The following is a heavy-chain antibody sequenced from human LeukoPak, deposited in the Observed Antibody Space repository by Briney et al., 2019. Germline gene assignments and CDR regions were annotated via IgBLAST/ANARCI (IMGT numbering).Heavy chain of an antibody. Sequence: SETLSLTCTVSGGSISSYYWSWIRQPPGKGLEWVGYIYYSGSTNYNPSLKSRVTISVDTSKNQFSLKLSSVTAADTAVYYCARHQAGFNYFDYWGQGTLVTVSS. J-gene: IGHJ4*02. CDR2: IYYSGST. V-gene: IGHV4-59*08. CDR1: GGSISSYY. CDR3: ARHQAGFNYFDY. D-gene: IGHD6-25*01.